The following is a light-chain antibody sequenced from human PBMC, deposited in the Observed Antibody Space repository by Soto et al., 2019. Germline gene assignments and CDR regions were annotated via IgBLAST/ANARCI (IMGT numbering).Light chain of an antibody. CDR1: QSLRSN. Sequence: PGERATLSCTASQSLRSNFLAWYQQKPGQAPRLLIYDASSRAAGIPDRFSGSGSGTEFTLSISSLQSEDFAVYYCQQYQNWPPTFGQGTKVDIK. V-gene: IGKV3D-15*01. CDR2: DAS. J-gene: IGKJ1*01. CDR3: QQYQNWPPT.